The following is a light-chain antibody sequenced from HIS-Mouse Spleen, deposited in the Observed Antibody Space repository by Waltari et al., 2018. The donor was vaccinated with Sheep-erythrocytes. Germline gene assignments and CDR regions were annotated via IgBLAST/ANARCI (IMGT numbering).Light chain of an antibody. CDR3: QAWDSSTEV. CDR2: QDS. Sequence: SYELTQPPSVSVSPGQTASITCSGDKLGDKYACWYQQKPGQSPVLVLYQDSKRPPGIPERFSGSNPGNTATLTISGTQAMDEADYYCQAWDSSTEVFGGGTKLTVL. CDR1: KLGDKY. J-gene: IGLJ2*01. V-gene: IGLV3-1*01.